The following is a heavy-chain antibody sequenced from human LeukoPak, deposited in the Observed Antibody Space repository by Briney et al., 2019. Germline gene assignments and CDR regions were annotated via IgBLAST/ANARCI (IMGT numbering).Heavy chain of an antibody. Sequence: ASVKVSCKASGGTFSSYAISWVRQAPGQGLEWVGWINPNSGGTNYAQKFQGRVTMTRDTSISTAYMELSRLRSDDTAVYYCARGNEDIVVVPAAFYWGQGTLVTVSS. CDR3: ARGNEDIVVVPAAFY. V-gene: IGHV1-2*02. CDR1: GGTFSSYA. D-gene: IGHD2-2*01. CDR2: INPNSGGT. J-gene: IGHJ4*02.